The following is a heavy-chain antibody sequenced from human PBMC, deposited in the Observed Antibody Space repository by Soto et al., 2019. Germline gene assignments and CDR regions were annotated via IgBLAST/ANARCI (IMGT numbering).Heavy chain of an antibody. CDR2: INHSGST. V-gene: IGHV4-34*01. CDR1: GGSFSGYY. Sequence: SETLSLTCAVYGGSFSGYYWSWIRQPPGKGLEWIGEINHSGSTNYNPSLKSRVTISVDTSKNQFSLKLSSVTAAHTAVYYCARALGRRITIFGVVIIGGFDPWGQGTLVTVSS. CDR3: ARALGRRITIFGVVIIGGFDP. D-gene: IGHD3-3*01. J-gene: IGHJ5*02.